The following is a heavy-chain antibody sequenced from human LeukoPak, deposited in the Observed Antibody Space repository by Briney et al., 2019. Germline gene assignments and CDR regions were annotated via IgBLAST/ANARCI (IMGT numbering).Heavy chain of an antibody. CDR2: IYARGNT. D-gene: IGHD2/OR15-2a*01. CDR3: ARDSHAYFDAFDI. J-gene: IGHJ3*02. Sequence: SETLSLTCTVSGGSISGSYYWSWIRQPAGKGLEWIGRIYARGNTNYNPSLTSRVTISVDTSKNQFSLKLSSVTAADTAVYFCARDSHAYFDAFDIWGQGTMVTVSS. CDR1: GGSISGSYY. V-gene: IGHV4-61*02.